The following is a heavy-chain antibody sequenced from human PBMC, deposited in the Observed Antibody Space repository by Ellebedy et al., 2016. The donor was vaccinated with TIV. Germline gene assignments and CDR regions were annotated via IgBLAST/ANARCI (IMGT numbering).Heavy chain of an antibody. CDR1: GGSISSGGYY. J-gene: IGHJ3*02. V-gene: IGHV4-31*03. Sequence: MPSETLSLTCTVSGGSISSGGYYWSWIRQHPGKGLEWIGYIYYSGSTYYNPSLKSRVTISVDTSKNQFPLKLSSVTAADTAVYYCARDKRNYGYDVHAFDIWGQGTMVTVSS. CDR3: ARDKRNYGYDVHAFDI. CDR2: IYYSGST. D-gene: IGHD5-18*01.